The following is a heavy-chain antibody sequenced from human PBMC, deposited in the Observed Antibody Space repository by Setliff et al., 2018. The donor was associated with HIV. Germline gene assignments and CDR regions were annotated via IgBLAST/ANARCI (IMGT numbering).Heavy chain of an antibody. V-gene: IGHV1-18*01. D-gene: IGHD2-21*01. Sequence: ASVKVSCKASGYSFSSYGIGWVRLAPGQGLEWMGWMSTDNGNTNYAQKVQGRVTMTTDTGARTAYMELRSLRSDDTAMYYCARPSSPDCGGDCYPDAFDIWGQGTMVT. CDR1: GYSFSSYG. CDR3: ARPSSPDCGGDCYPDAFDI. J-gene: IGHJ3*02. CDR2: MSTDNGNT.